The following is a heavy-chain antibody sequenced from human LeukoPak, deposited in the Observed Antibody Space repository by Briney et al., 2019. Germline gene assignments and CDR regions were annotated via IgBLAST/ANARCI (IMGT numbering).Heavy chain of an antibody. CDR2: IYSGGST. CDR3: ARARIYCSCGSSYPYYFDY. Sequence: GGSLRLSCAASGFTVSSNYMSWVRQAPGKGLEWVSVIYSGGSTYYADSVKGRFTISRDNSKNTLYLQMNSLRAEDTAVYYCARARIYCSCGSSYPYYFDYWGQGTLVTVSS. V-gene: IGHV3-53*01. CDR1: GFTVSSNY. J-gene: IGHJ4*02. D-gene: IGHD2-15*01.